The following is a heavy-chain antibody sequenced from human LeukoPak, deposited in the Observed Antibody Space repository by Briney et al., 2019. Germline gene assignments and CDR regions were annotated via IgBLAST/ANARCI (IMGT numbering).Heavy chain of an antibody. V-gene: IGHV3-48*03. CDR1: SFMFNAYE. D-gene: IGHD2-15*01. CDR2: ISVGANAM. Sequence: WGSLRLSCAADSFMFNAYEMAWVRLAPGEGLEWLSYISVGANAMNYADSVRGRFTTSRDDAKNSVYLTMNSLRAVSMEMDNLAATADRPEKVGRDRFFDLWGRGTLVTVSS. J-gene: IGHJ2*01. CDR3: AATADRPEKVGRDRFFDL.